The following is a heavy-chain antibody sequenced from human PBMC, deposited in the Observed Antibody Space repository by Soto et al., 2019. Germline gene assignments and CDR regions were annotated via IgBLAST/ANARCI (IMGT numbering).Heavy chain of an antibody. D-gene: IGHD2-15*01. CDR2: IKTKAEGGAT. Sequence: EVQLVESGGGLAKPGGSLRLSCAASDFTMTNAWMNWVRQAPGKGLEWVGRIKTKAEGGATDYAAPLKGRFTISRDDSRNTLFLQMNSLKTEDTAVYYCTTGSVEGVCGQGATVTVSS. CDR3: TTGSVEGV. V-gene: IGHV3-15*07. CDR1: DFTMTNAW. J-gene: IGHJ6*02.